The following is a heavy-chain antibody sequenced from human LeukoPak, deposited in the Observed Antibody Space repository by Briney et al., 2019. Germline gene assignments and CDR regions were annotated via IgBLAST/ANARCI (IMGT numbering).Heavy chain of an antibody. V-gene: IGHV1-2*02. CDR3: ARRKRIDMDV. D-gene: IGHD2/OR15-2a*01. CDR1: GFTFTGYY. J-gene: IGHJ6*03. CDR2: INPNSGGT. Sequence: ASVKVSCKASGFTFTGYYIHWVRQAPGQGLEWMGWINPNSGGTNYAQKFQGRVTMTWDTSISTAYMELSGLRSDDTAVYYCARRKRIDMDVWGKGITVTVSS.